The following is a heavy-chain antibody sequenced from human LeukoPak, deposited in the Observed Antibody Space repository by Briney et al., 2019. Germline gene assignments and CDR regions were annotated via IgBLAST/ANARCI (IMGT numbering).Heavy chain of an antibody. V-gene: IGHV3-74*01. CDR1: GFSFSSHW. CDR2: INGDGTTT. CDR3: ASAGWLQFPYYYYGMDV. Sequence: GGSLRLSCSASGFSFSSHWMHWVRQVPGKELVWVSRINGDGTTTHYADSVKGRFTISRDNSKNTLFLQMNSLRAEDTAVYYCASAGWLQFPYYYYGMDVWGQGTTVTVSS. D-gene: IGHD5-24*01. J-gene: IGHJ6*02.